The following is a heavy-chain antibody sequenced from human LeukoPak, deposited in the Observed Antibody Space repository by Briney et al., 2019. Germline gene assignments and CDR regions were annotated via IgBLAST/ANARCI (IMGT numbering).Heavy chain of an antibody. Sequence: PSQTLSLTCTVSGGSISSSSYYWGWGRQPPGKGLEWVGSIYYSGSTYYNPSLKSRVTISVDTSKNQFSLKLSSVTAADTAVYYCARGYGDYAFWGQGTLVTVSS. CDR2: IYYSGST. D-gene: IGHD4-17*01. V-gene: IGHV4-39*07. J-gene: IGHJ4*02. CDR1: GGSISSSSYY. CDR3: ARGYGDYAF.